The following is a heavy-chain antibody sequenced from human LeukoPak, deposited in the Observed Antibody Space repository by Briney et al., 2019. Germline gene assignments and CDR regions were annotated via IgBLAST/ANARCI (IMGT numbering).Heavy chain of an antibody. V-gene: IGHV3-21*01. CDR1: GFTFSSYS. CDR2: ISSSSSYI. D-gene: IGHD3-22*01. J-gene: IGHJ4*02. CDR3: ARDDGVVVMPDY. Sequence: PGGSLRLSCAASGFTFSSYSMNWVRQAPGKGLEWVSSISSSSSYIYYADSVKGRFTISRDNAKNSLYLQMNSLRAEDTAVYYCARDDGVVVMPDYWGQGTLVTVSS.